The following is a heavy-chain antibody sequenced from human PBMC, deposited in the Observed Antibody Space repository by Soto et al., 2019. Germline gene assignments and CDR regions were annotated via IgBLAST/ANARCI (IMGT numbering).Heavy chain of an antibody. V-gene: IGHV3-33*01. D-gene: IGHD3-22*01. J-gene: IGHJ6*02. Sequence: GGSLRLSCAASGFAFSSYGMHWVRQAPGKGLEWVAVIWYDGSNKYYADSVKGRFTISRDNSKNTLYLQMNSLRAEDTAVYYCAREERYYDSSGYPGYYYGMDVWGQGTTVTVSS. CDR1: GFAFSSYG. CDR2: IWYDGSNK. CDR3: AREERYYDSSGYPGYYYGMDV.